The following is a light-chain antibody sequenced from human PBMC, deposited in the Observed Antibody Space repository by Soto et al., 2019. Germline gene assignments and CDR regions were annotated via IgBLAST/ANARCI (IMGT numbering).Light chain of an antibody. Sequence: EIVMTQSPATLSVSPGERATLSCRSSQSVRSKLAWYQQRPGQAPTLLIYEASTRATGIPARFSGSGSGTEFTLTISGLQSEDFAVYYCQQYNNWPPITFGQGTRLEI. V-gene: IGKV3-15*01. J-gene: IGKJ5*01. CDR3: QQYNNWPPIT. CDR1: QSVRSK. CDR2: EAS.